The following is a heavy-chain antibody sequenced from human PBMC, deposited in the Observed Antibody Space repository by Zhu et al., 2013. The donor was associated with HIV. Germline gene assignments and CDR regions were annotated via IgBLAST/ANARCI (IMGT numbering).Heavy chain of an antibody. V-gene: IGHV1-18*01. J-gene: IGHJ5*02. Sequence: QVQLVQSGAEVKKPGASVKVSCKASGHTFSSYGISWVRQAPGQGLEWMGWITPYKGHTKYAQQLQGRLTMTIDTSTNTAYMELRGLRSDDAATYYCAREDKALATDERWWFDPWGQGTLVTVSS. CDR2: ITPYKGHT. D-gene: IGHD5-12*01. CDR1: GHTFSSYG. CDR3: AREDKALATDERWWFDP.